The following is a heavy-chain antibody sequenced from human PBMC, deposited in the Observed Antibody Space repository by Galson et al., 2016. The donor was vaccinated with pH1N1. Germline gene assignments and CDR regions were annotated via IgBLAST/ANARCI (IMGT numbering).Heavy chain of an antibody. V-gene: IGHV7-4-1*04. CDR1: GYTFTSNA. CDR2: INTNTGNP. CDR3: ARSYCSSTSCYGGSYYYYGMDV. J-gene: IGHJ6*02. D-gene: IGHD2-2*01. Sequence: SCKASGYTFTSNAMNWVRQAPGQGLERMGWINTNTGNPTYAQGFTGRFVFSLDTSVSMAYLQISSLKAEDTAVYYCARSYCSSTSCYGGSYYYYGMDVWGQGTTVTVSS.